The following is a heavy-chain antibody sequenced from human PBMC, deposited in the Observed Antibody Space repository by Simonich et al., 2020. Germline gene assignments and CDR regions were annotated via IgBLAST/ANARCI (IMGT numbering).Heavy chain of an antibody. CDR2: MNHNRCKT. CDR3: ARGGCSGGSCYSLDY. J-gene: IGHJ4*02. Sequence: QVQLVQSGAEVKKPGASVKVSCKASGYTFTSYDINWVRQATGQGLGCMGWMNHNRCKTGYAQKFQGRGTMTRNTAISTAYMELSSLRSEDTAVYYCARGGCSGGSCYSLDYWGQGTLVTVSS. D-gene: IGHD2-15*01. V-gene: IGHV1-8*01. CDR1: GYTFTSYD.